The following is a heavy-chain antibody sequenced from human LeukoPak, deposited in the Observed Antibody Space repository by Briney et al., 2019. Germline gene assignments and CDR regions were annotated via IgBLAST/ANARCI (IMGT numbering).Heavy chain of an antibody. D-gene: IGHD1-26*01. CDR1: GYTFTGYY. CDR3: ARQDSGSYYRRGETDAFDI. V-gene: IGHV1-2*06. CDR2: INPNSGGT. J-gene: IGHJ3*02. Sequence: ASVKVSCKASGYTFTGYYMHWVRQAPGQGPGWMGRINPNSGGTNYAQKFQGRVTMTRDTSISTAYMELSRLRSDDTAVYYCARQDSGSYYRRGETDAFDIWGQGTMVTVSS.